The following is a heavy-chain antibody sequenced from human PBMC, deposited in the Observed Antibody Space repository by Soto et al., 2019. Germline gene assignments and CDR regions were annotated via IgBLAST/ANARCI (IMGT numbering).Heavy chain of an antibody. CDR1: GGTFSSYT. Sequence: SVKVSCKASGGTFSSYTISWVRQAPGQGLEWMGRIIPILGIANYAQKCQGRVTITADKSTSTAYMELSSLRSEDTAVYYCARAGSLNAFDIWGQGTMVTVSS. V-gene: IGHV1-69*02. D-gene: IGHD3-10*01. CDR2: IIPILGIA. J-gene: IGHJ3*02. CDR3: ARAGSLNAFDI.